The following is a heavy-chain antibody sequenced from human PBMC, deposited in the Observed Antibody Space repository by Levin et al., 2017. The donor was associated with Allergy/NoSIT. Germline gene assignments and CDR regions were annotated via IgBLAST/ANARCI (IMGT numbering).Heavy chain of an antibody. V-gene: IGHV4-31*03. CDR1: GASIRSGGYY. CDR3: ARDLPWGGRNPLTGMDV. CDR2: IFYSGST. D-gene: IGHD3-16*01. J-gene: IGHJ6*02. Sequence: TASETLSLTCTVSGASIRSGGYYWTWLRQHPGKGLEWIGYIFYSGSTYYNPSLESRVIISVDTSKNQFSLKLSSVTAADTAVYYCARDLPWGGRNPLTGMDVWGQGTTVTVSS.